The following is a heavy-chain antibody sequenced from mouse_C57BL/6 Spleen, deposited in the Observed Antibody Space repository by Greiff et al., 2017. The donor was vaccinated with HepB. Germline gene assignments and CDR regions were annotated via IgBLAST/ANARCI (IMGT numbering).Heavy chain of an antibody. CDR3: ARGRITTVVAKDFDY. CDR1: GYTFTSYW. V-gene: IGHV1-59*01. J-gene: IGHJ2*01. Sequence: QVQLQQPGAELVRPGPSVKLSCKASGYTFTSYWMHWVKQRPGQGLEWIGVIDPSDSYTNYNQKFKGKATLTVDTSSSTAYMQLSSLTSEDSAVYYCARGRITTVVAKDFDYWGQGTTLTVSS. D-gene: IGHD1-1*01. CDR2: IDPSDSYT.